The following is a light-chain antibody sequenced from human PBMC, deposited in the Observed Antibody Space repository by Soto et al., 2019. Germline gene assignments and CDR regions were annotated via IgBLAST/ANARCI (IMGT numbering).Light chain of an antibody. CDR1: SSDVGGYNY. CDR2: DVS. J-gene: IGLJ1*01. V-gene: IGLV2-14*01. CDR3: SSYTSSSTYV. Sequence: QSVRTQPASVSGSPGQSIAISCIGSSSDVGGYNYVSWHQQHPGKAPKVVIYDVSNRPSGVSDRFSGSKSGNTASLTISGLQAEDEADYYCSSYTSSSTYVFGTGTQLTVL.